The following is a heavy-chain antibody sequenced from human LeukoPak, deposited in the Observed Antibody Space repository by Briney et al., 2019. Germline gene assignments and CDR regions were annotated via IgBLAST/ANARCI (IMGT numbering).Heavy chain of an antibody. V-gene: IGHV3-33*01. CDR1: GFTFSSYG. Sequence: PGGSLRLSCAASGFTFSSYGMHWVRQAPGKGLEWVAVIWYDGSNKYYADSVKGRFTISRDNSKNTLYLQMNSLRAEDTAVYYCARVNGYCDYEVSYYMDVWGKGTTVTVSS. CDR2: IWYDGSNK. J-gene: IGHJ6*03. D-gene: IGHD4-17*01. CDR3: ARVNGYCDYEVSYYMDV.